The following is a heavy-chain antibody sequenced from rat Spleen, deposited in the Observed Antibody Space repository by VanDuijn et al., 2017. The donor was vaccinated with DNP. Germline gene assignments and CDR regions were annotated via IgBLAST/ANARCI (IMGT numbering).Heavy chain of an antibody. CDR3: ARSYLWAQNLYFDY. CDR1: GYSITSNY. V-gene: IGHV3-1*01. CDR2: ISYSGST. Sequence: EVQLQESGPGLVKPSQSLSLTCSVTGYSITSNYWGWIRKFPGNKMEYIGHISYSGSTNYNPSLKSRFSITRDTSKNQFFLQLNSVTTEDTATYYCARSYLWAQNLYFDYWGQGVMVTVSS. J-gene: IGHJ2*01. D-gene: IGHD1-7*01.